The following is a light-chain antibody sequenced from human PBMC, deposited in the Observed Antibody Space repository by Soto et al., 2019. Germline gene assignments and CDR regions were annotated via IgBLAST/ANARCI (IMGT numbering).Light chain of an antibody. CDR3: CSGSTTFYV. V-gene: IGLV2-23*02. CDR2: EVR. Sequence: QSAPTQPASASGSPGQSITISCTGTSSDIGSYNLVSWYQQHADKVPKLIIYEVRKRPSGVSNRFSGSKSGNTASLTISGLQAEDEADYYCCSGSTTFYVFGTGTKVTVL. J-gene: IGLJ1*01. CDR1: SSDIGSYNL.